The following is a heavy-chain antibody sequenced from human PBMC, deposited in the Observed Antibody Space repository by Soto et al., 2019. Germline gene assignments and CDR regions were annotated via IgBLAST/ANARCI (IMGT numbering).Heavy chain of an antibody. V-gene: IGHV4-34*01. CDR3: ARGIPMVRGQINWFDP. J-gene: IGHJ5*02. Sequence: QVQLQQWGAGLLKPSETLSLTCAVYGGSFSGYYWSWIRQPPGKGLEWIGEINHSGSTNYNPSLKSRVTISVDTSKNQISLKLSSVTAADTAVYYCARGIPMVRGQINWFDPWGQGTLVTVSS. CDR1: GGSFSGYY. CDR2: INHSGST. D-gene: IGHD3-10*01.